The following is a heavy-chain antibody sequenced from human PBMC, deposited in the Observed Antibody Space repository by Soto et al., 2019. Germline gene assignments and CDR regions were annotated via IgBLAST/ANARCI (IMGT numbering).Heavy chain of an antibody. V-gene: IGHV4-34*01. CDR3: ARMYYYGSGSYARPFDP. D-gene: IGHD3-10*01. CDR2: INHSGST. J-gene: IGHJ5*02. Sequence: SETLSLTCAVYGGSFSGYYWSWIRQPPGKGLEWIGEINHSGSTNYNPSLKSRVTISVDTSKNQFSLKLSSVTAADTAVYYCARMYYYGSGSYARPFDPWGQGTLVTSPQ. CDR1: GGSFSGYY.